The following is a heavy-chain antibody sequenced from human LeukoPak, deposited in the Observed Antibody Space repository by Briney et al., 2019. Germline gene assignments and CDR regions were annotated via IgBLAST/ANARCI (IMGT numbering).Heavy chain of an antibody. CDR3: ARVGELRTIDY. V-gene: IGHV1-18*01. J-gene: IGHJ4*02. D-gene: IGHD4-23*01. CDR2: ISANIGNT. CDR1: GYTFTRYG. Sequence: ASVKVSCKASGYTFTRYGISWVRQAPGQGLEWMGWISANIGNTNYAQKFQGRVTMTTDPSTNTAYMELANLTSDDTGVYYCARVGELRTIDYWGQGTLVTVSS.